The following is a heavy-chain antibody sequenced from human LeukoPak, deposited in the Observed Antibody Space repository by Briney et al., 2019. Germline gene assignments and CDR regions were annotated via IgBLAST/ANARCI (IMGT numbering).Heavy chain of an antibody. CDR2: LSSDGITQ. CDR1: GFSLTSYA. Sequence: PGGSLRLSCVASGFSLTSYAMHWVRQARGKGLEWVTILSSDGITQNYADSVRGRFTISRDDSKKTLYLQMNSLRREDTAIYYCARGAPRVVAFDHWGQGALVTVSS. V-gene: IGHV3-30*04. D-gene: IGHD3-22*01. J-gene: IGHJ4*02. CDR3: ARGAPRVVAFDH.